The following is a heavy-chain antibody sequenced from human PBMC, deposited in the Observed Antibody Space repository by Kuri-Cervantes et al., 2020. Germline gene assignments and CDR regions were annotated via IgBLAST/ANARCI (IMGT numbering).Heavy chain of an antibody. CDR3: ARAVGHYFGSGSYYDGYFDY. J-gene: IGHJ4*02. D-gene: IGHD3-10*01. CDR2: IYYSGST. Sequence: SCTVSGGSISSGDYYWSWIRQPPGKGLEWIGYIYYSGSTYYNPSLKSRVTISVDTSKNQFSLKLSSVTAADTAVYYCARAVGHYFGSGSYYDGYFDYWGQGSLVTVSS. CDR1: GGSISSGDYY. V-gene: IGHV4-30-4*08.